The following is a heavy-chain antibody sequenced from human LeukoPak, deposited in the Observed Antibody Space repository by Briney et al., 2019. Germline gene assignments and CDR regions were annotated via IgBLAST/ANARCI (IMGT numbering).Heavy chain of an antibody. Sequence: PSETLSLTCTVSGRSISSSSYYWGWIRQPPGKGLEWIGSIYYSGSTYYNPSLKSRVTISVDTSKNQFSLQLSSVTAADTAVYYCAGLDPAGLPFAPWGQGTLVTVSS. J-gene: IGHJ5*02. CDR2: IYYSGST. CDR1: GRSISSSSYY. D-gene: IGHD3/OR15-3a*01. V-gene: IGHV4-39*01. CDR3: AGLDPAGLPFAP.